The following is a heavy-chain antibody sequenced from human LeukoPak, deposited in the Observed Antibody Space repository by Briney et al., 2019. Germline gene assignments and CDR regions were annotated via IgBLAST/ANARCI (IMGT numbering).Heavy chain of an antibody. J-gene: IGHJ3*02. CDR3: ARVGIYYYGSGALDAFDI. V-gene: IGHV4-4*02. CDR1: GGSISSSNW. CDR2: ISHSGST. D-gene: IGHD3-10*01. Sequence: PSKTLSLTCDVSGGSISSSNWWSWVRQPPGKGLEWIGEISHSGSTNYNPSLKSRVTISVDKSENQFSLKMSSVTAADTAVYYCARVGIYYYGSGALDAFDIWGQGTMVTVSS.